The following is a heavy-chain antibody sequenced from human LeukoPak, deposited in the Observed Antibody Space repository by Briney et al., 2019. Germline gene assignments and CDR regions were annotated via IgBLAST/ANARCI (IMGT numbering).Heavy chain of an antibody. J-gene: IGHJ4*02. D-gene: IGHD6-13*01. CDR2: INPSGGST. CDR3: ARDPGIAAAGIDF. V-gene: IGHV1-46*01. CDR1: EYTFTSYY. Sequence: GASVKVSCKASEYTFTSYYMQWVRQAPGQGLEWMGIINPSGGSTSYAQKFQGRVTMTRDTSTSTVYMELSSLRSEDTAVYYCARDPGIAAAGIDFWGQGTLVTVSS.